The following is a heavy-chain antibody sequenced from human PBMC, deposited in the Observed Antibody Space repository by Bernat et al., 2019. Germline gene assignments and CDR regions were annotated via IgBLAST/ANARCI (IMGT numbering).Heavy chain of an antibody. CDR3: ASAVPEYDDYWSGYQKDAFDI. D-gene: IGHD3-3*01. CDR1: GFTVSSNY. Sequence: EVQLVETGGGLIQPGGSLRLSCAASGFTVSSNYMSWVRQAPGKGLEWVSVIYSGGSTYYAESVKGRFTTSKDNSKNTLYLQMNSLRAENTAVYYCASAVPEYDDYWSGYQKDAFDIWGQGTMVTVSS. J-gene: IGHJ3*02. CDR2: IYSGGST. V-gene: IGHV3-53*05.